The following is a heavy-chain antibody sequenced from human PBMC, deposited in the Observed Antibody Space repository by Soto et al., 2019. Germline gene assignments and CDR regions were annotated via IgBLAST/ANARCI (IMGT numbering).Heavy chain of an antibody. CDR2: ISLSGSA. CDR1: GGSITSYY. V-gene: IGHV4-59*12. D-gene: IGHD3-10*01. CDR3: ARGVTLVRGVIHTPYFDY. Sequence: ASETLSLTCTVSGGSITSYYWSWIRQPPGKGLEWIGYISLSGSANYNPSLKSRVTISVDTSKNQFSLKLSSVTAADTAVYYCARGVTLVRGVIHTPYFDYWGQGALVTVSS. J-gene: IGHJ4*02.